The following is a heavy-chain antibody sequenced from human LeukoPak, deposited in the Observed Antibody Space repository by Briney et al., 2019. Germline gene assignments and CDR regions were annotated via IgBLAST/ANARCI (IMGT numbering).Heavy chain of an antibody. D-gene: IGHD1-26*01. J-gene: IGHJ4*02. V-gene: IGHV3-21*01. CDR3: VRKVGATTDY. Sequence: GGSLRLSCAAFGFTFSSYSMNWVRQAPGKGLEWVSSISSSSSSYIYYADSVKGRFTISRDNAKNSLYLLMNSLRAEDTAVYYCVRKVGATTDYWGQGTLVTVSS. CDR1: GFTFSSYS. CDR2: ISSSSSSYI.